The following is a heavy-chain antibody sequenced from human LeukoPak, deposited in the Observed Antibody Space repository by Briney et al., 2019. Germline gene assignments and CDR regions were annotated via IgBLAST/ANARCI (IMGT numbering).Heavy chain of an antibody. CDR3: ARQRGSGCLDY. CDR1: RFTLSNYW. D-gene: IGHD6-19*01. Sequence: GGSLRLSCAASRFTLSNYWMSWVRQAPGKGLEWVANTKQDGSETYYVDSVKGRFTISRDNAKNSLSLQMNSLRAEDTAVYYCARQRGSGCLDYWGQGTLVTVSS. CDR2: TKQDGSET. J-gene: IGHJ4*02. V-gene: IGHV3-7*01.